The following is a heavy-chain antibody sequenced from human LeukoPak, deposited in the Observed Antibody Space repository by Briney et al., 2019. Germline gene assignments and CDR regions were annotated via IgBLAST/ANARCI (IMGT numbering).Heavy chain of an antibody. CDR2: VYHSGST. D-gene: IGHD2-2*01. CDR1: GASVSTNNW. V-gene: IGHV4-4*02. J-gene: IGHJ4*02. Sequence: PSETLSLTCVVSGASVSTNNWWTWVRQAPGKGLEWIGEVYHSGSTYYNPSLKSRVTISVDTSKNQFSLKLSSVTAADTAVYYCARDKVVPAAIELDYWGQGTLVTVSS. CDR3: ARDKVVPAAIELDY.